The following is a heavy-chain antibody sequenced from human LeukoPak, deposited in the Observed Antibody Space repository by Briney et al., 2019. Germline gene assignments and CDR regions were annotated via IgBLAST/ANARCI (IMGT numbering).Heavy chain of an antibody. CDR1: GFTFSSYW. Sequence: GGSLRLSCAASGFTFSSYWMHWVRQAPGKGLVWVSRIKTDGSSTSYADSVKGRFTISRDNAKNTLYLQMNSLRAEDTAVYYCARDLGDGYGDNNWFDPWGQGTLVTVSS. D-gene: IGHD4-17*01. CDR2: IKTDGSST. CDR3: ARDLGDGYGDNNWFDP. J-gene: IGHJ5*02. V-gene: IGHV3-74*01.